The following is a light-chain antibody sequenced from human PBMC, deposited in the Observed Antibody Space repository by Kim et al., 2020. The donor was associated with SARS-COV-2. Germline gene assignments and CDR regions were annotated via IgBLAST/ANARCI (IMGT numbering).Light chain of an antibody. V-gene: IGKV3-20*01. J-gene: IGKJ2*01. CDR1: QSVTNSH. Sequence: EVVLTQSPGTLSLSPGERATLSCRASQSVTNSHLAWYQQKPGQAPRLLIYGASRRVTGIPDRFSGSGSGTDFTLTITRLEPEDFAVYFCQQYGSSRRTFGQGTKLEI. CDR2: GAS. CDR3: QQYGSSRRT.